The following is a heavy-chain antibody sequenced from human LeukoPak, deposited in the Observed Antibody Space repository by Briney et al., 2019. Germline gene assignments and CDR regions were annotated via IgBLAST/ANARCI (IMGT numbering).Heavy chain of an antibody. CDR3: AREGRVGATRYYYYGMDV. V-gene: IGHV4-4*07. J-gene: IGHJ6*02. Sequence: SETLSLTCIVSGGSISSYYWSWIRQPAGKGLEWIGRIYTSGSTNYNPSLKSRVTMSVDTSKNQFSLKLSSVTAADTAVYYCAREGRVGATRYYYYGMDVWGQGTTVTVSS. CDR2: IYTSGST. CDR1: GGSISSYY. D-gene: IGHD1-26*01.